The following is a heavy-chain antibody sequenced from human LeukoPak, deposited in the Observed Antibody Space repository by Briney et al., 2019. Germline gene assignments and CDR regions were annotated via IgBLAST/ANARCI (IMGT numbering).Heavy chain of an antibody. D-gene: IGHD3-10*01. Sequence: SETLSLTRAVSGGSFSGYYWSWIRQPPGKGLEWIGEINHSGSTNYNPSLKSRVTISVDTSKNQFSLKLSSVTAADTAVYYCARGRGTMVRGVILYYWGQGTLVTVSS. CDR1: GGSFSGYY. CDR2: INHSGST. J-gene: IGHJ4*02. CDR3: ARGRGTMVRGVILYY. V-gene: IGHV4-34*01.